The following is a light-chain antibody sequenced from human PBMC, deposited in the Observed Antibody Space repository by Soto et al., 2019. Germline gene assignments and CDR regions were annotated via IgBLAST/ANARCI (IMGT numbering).Light chain of an antibody. J-gene: IGLJ2*01. Sequence: QSVLTQSPSASASLGASVKLTCTLSSGHSSYTIAWHQQQPEKGPRYLMKLNSDGSHSKGDGIPDRFSGSSSGAERYLTISRLQSEDEADYYCQTWGTGFRVFGGGTKVTVL. V-gene: IGLV4-69*01. CDR3: QTWGTGFRV. CDR1: SGHSSYT. CDR2: LNSDGSH.